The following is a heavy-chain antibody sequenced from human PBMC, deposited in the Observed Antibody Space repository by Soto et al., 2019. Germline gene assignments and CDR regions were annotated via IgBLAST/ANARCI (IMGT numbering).Heavy chain of an antibody. CDR2: ITVKGGST. Sequence: LTCTVSGFTFSIYALRWVPQAPGKGLETVSAITVKGGSTNYADYVKSPFTIPRNNPKTTLNPQMNSPREEDTAVYDMAKDLEGMDVWGQGTTVTVSS. CDR1: GFTFSIYA. V-gene: IGHV3-23*01. CDR3: AKDLEGMDV. J-gene: IGHJ6*02.